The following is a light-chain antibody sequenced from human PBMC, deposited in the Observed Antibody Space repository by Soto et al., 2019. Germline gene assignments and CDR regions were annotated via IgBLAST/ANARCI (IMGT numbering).Light chain of an antibody. J-gene: IGLJ3*02. CDR2: GNS. CDR3: QSYDYSLSGWV. CDR1: NSNIGAGYD. V-gene: IGLV1-40*01. Sequence: QSVVTQPPSVSGASGQRVTISCTGSNSNIGAGYDVHWYQQLPGTAPKLLIYGNSNRPSGVPDRFSGSKSGTSASLAITGLQAEDEADYYCQSYDYSLSGWVFGGGTKLTV.